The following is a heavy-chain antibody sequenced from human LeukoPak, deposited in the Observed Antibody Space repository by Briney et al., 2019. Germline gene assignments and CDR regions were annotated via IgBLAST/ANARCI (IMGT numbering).Heavy chain of an antibody. V-gene: IGHV1-58*01. D-gene: IGHD6-13*01. CDR3: ARNGQQVRYFQH. CDR2: IVVGSGNT. CDR1: GFTFTSSA. J-gene: IGHJ1*01. Sequence: ASVKVSCKASGFTFTSSAVQWVRQARGQRLEWIGWIVVGSGNTNYAQKFQERVTITRDMSTSTAYMELSSLRSEDTAVYYCARNGQQVRYFQHWGQGTLVTVSS.